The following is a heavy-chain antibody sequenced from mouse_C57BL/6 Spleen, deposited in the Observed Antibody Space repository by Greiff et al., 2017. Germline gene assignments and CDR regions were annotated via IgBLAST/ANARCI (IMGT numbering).Heavy chain of an antibody. Sequence: EVKLVESGGDLVKPGGSLKLSCAASGFTFSSYGMSWVRQTPDKRLEWVATISSGGSYTYYPDSVKGRFTISRDNAKNTLYLQMSSLNSEDTAMYYCARRNWSFDYWGQGTTLTVSS. CDR3: ARRNWSFDY. CDR2: ISSGGSYT. CDR1: GFTFSSYG. V-gene: IGHV5-6*02. D-gene: IGHD4-1*02. J-gene: IGHJ2*01.